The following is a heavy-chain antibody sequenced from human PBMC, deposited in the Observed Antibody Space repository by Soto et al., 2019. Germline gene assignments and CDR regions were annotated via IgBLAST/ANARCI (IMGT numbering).Heavy chain of an antibody. J-gene: IGHJ3*02. CDR1: GGTFSSYA. V-gene: IGHV1-69*13. D-gene: IGHD3-22*01. Sequence: KNTGASVKVSCKTSGGTFSSYAISWVRQAPGQGLEWMGGIIPIFDTANYAQKFQGRVTITADESTSTAYMELSSLRSEDTAVYYCARDVDYYDSSGSDVFDMWGQGTMVTVSS. CDR2: IIPIFDTA. CDR3: ARDVDYYDSSGSDVFDM.